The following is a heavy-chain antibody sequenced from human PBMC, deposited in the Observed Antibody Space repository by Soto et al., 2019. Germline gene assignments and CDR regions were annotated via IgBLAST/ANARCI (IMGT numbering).Heavy chain of an antibody. Sequence: ASVKVSCKASGYTFTGYYITWVRQATGQGLEWMGWMNPNSGRTVYSKKFQGRVTMTMNTSISTAYMELSSLRSGDTALYFCARGYTSSRNPGNLDYWGQGTLVTVSS. CDR2: MNPNSGRT. V-gene: IGHV1-8*01. CDR3: ARGYTSSRNPGNLDY. CDR1: GYTFTGYY. D-gene: IGHD2-2*01. J-gene: IGHJ4*02.